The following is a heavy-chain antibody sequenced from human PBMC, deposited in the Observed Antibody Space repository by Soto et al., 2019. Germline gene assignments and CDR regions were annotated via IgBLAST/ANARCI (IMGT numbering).Heavy chain of an antibody. CDR3: ARVGYSSGWYHWYCDV. J-gene: IGHJ2*01. V-gene: IGHV1-3*01. Sequence: ASLKVSCKASAYTFTHSGIHWVRQAPGQRLEWMGCINAGNGNTKYSQKFQGRVTVTRDTSASTAYMELSSLISEDTAVYYGARVGYSSGWYHWYCDVWGRGTLVTVSS. D-gene: IGHD6-19*01. CDR1: AYTFTHSG. CDR2: INAGNGNT.